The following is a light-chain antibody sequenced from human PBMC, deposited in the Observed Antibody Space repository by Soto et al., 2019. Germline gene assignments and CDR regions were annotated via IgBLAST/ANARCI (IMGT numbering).Light chain of an antibody. CDR2: AAS. V-gene: IGKV1-17*01. CDR3: LQYNSYTFT. CDR1: QDIDNF. Sequence: DIQLTQSPSSLSASLGHRFTITCQASQDIDNFLGWYQQKPGKAPKRLIYAASSLQSGVPSRFRGSGYGTEFTLTISSMKNEDFETYYCLQYNSYTFTFGHGTRLEIK. J-gene: IGKJ5*01.